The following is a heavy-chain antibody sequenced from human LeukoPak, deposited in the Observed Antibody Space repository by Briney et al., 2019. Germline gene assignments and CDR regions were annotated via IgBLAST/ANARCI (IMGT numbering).Heavy chain of an antibody. V-gene: IGHV4-34*01. CDR1: GGSFSGYY. CDR2: INHSGST. D-gene: IGHD3-10*01. J-gene: IGHJ4*02. Sequence: PSETLSLTCAVYGGSFSGYYWSWIRQPPGEGLEWIGEINHSGSTNYNPSLKSRVTISVDTSKNQFSLKLSSVTAADTAVYYCALFGPASGYFDYWGQGTLVTVSS. CDR3: ALFGPASGYFDY.